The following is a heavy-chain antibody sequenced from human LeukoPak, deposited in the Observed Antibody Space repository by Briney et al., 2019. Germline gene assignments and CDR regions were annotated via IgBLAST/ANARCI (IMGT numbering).Heavy chain of an antibody. CDR1: GYSISSDYY. CDR3: ARGSGFSDNWNCIVP. J-gene: IGHJ5*02. CDR2: IYHTGTT. D-gene: IGHD5-24*01. V-gene: IGHV4-38-2*01. Sequence: SETLSLTCAVSGYSISSDYYWGWIRQPPGKGLEWIGSIYHTGTTYYNPSLKSRVTISVDTSKNQFSLNLSSVTAADTAVYYCARGSGFSDNWNCIVPWGQGLVVTVSS.